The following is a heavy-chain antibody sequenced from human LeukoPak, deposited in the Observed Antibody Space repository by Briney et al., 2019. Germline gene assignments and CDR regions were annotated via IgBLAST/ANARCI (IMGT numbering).Heavy chain of an antibody. CDR1: GGSISSTSFY. V-gene: IGHV4-39*01. J-gene: IGHJ4*02. CDR3: ARRSSGLFDY. Sequence: SETLSLTCTVSGGSISSTSFYWGWIRQPPGKGLEWIGDIYYNGNTYYNPSLRSRVTMSVDTSKNQFSLKLTSVTAADTAVYYCARRSSGLFDYWGQGTLVTVSS. D-gene: IGHD3-22*01. CDR2: IYYNGNT.